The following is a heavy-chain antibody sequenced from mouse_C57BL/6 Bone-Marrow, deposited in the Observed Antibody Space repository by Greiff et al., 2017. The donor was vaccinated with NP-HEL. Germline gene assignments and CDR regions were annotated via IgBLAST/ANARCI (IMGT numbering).Heavy chain of an antibody. CDR3: ATYDYSDYYAMDY. J-gene: IGHJ4*01. CDR1: GYTFTSYW. Sequence: VKLQQPGAELVKPGASVKMSCKASGYTFTSYWITWVKQRPGQGLEWIGDIYPGSGSTNYNEKFKSKATLTVDTSSSTAYMQLSSLTSEDSAVYYCATYDYSDYYAMDYWGQGTSVTVSS. D-gene: IGHD2-4*01. V-gene: IGHV1-55*01. CDR2: IYPGSGST.